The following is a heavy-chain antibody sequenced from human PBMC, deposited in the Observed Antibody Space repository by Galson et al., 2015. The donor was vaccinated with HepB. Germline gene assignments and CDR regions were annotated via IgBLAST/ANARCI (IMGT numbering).Heavy chain of an antibody. D-gene: IGHD2-15*01. CDR1: GGTFSSYA. J-gene: IGHJ5*02. CDR2: IIPILGIA. V-gene: IGHV1-69*04. Sequence: SVKVSCKASGGTFSSYAISWVRQAPGQGLEWMGRIIPILGIANYAQKFQGRVTITADKSTSTAYMELSSLRSEDTAVYYCAKGCSGGSCYLSDWFDPWGQGTLVTVSS. CDR3: AKGCSGGSCYLSDWFDP.